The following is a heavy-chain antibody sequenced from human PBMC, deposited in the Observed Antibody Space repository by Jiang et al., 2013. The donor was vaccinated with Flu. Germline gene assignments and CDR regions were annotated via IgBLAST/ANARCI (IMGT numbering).Heavy chain of an antibody. V-gene: IGHV1-46*03. J-gene: IGHJ6*02. CDR2: INPSDGST. CDR1: GYTFTTYV. Sequence: GAEVKKPGTSVKVSCKASGYTFTTYVMHWVRQAPGQGLEWLGVINPSDGSTRYSQKLQGRVTMTRDTSTSTVYMSLSSLQSEDTAVYYCTRVHSVTAVYGMDVWGQGTTVIVSS. D-gene: IGHD2-21*02. CDR3: TRVHSVTAVYGMDV.